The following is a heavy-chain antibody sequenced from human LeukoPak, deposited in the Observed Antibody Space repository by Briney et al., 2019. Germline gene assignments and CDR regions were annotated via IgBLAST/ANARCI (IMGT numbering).Heavy chain of an antibody. CDR2: ISSSGSTI. CDR3: AKETGAYCSGGSCRGLDP. D-gene: IGHD2-15*01. V-gene: IGHV3-48*03. CDR1: GFTFSSYE. J-gene: IGHJ5*02. Sequence: QTGGSLRLSCAASGFTFSSYEMNWVRQAPGKGLEWVSYISSSGSTIYYADSVKGRFTISRDNSKNTLYLQMNSLRPEDTAVYYCAKETGAYCSGGSCRGLDPWGQGTLVTVSS.